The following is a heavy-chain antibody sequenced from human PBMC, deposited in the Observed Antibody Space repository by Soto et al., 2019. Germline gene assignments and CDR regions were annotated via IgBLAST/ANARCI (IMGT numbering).Heavy chain of an antibody. Sequence: QMQLVQSGPEVKKPGTSVKVSCKASGFTFTSSAVQWVREARGQRLEWIGWIVVGSGNTNYAQKFQERVTITRDMSTSTAYMELGSLRSAHTAVYYCVAEYGDYNDAFDIWGQGTMVTFSS. V-gene: IGHV1-58*01. CDR2: IVVGSGNT. CDR1: GFTFTSSA. D-gene: IGHD4-17*01. J-gene: IGHJ3*02. CDR3: VAEYGDYNDAFDI.